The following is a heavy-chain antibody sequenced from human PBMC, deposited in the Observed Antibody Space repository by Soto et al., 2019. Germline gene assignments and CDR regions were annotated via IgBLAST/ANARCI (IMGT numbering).Heavy chain of an antibody. D-gene: IGHD2-21*02. CDR2: IIPILGIA. Sequence: QVQLVQSGAEVKKPGSSVKVSCKASGGTFSSYTISWVRQAPGQGLEWMGRIIPILGIANYAQKFQGRVTITADKSTSTAYMGLSSLRSEDTAVYYCASPPRSCGGDCYSDYWGQGTLVTVSS. CDR3: ASPPRSCGGDCYSDY. V-gene: IGHV1-69*02. J-gene: IGHJ4*02. CDR1: GGTFSSYT.